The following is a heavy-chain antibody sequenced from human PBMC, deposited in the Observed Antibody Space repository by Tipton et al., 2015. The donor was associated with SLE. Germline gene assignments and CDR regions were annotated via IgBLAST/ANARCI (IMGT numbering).Heavy chain of an antibody. CDR3: ARGVMWTGLGGS. CDR2: VNDSGST. V-gene: IGHV4-34*01. Sequence: LRLSCAVYGGSFSGYYWSWIRQPPGKGLEWIGEVNDSGSTIYNPSLQSRVTISADTSKSQFSLRLTSVTAADTSVYYCARGVMWTGLGGSWGQGTLVPVSS. D-gene: IGHD2/OR15-2a*01. J-gene: IGHJ5*02. CDR1: GGSFSGYY.